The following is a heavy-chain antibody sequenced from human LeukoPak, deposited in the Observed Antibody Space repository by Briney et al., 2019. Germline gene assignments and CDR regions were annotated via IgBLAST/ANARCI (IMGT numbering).Heavy chain of an antibody. Sequence: AGGSLRLSCAASGFTVGNNYMNWVRQAPGKGLEWVSVISSGGNTYYADSVKGRFTISRDNSKNTLYLQMNSLRADDTAVYYCARAEGALHDAFDIWDQGTMVTVSS. CDR3: ARAEGALHDAFDI. CDR1: GFTVGNNY. CDR2: ISSGGNT. J-gene: IGHJ3*02. V-gene: IGHV3-66*01.